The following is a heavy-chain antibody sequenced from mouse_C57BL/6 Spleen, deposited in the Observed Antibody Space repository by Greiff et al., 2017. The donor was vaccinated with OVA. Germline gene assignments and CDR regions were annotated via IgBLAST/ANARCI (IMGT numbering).Heavy chain of an antibody. J-gene: IGHJ2*01. CDR3: ARRGDGYYSLFDY. Sequence: EVKLMESGGGLVKPGGSLKLSCAASGFTFSSYTMSWVRQTPEKRLEWVATISGGGGNTYYPDSVKGRFTISRDNAKNTLYLQISSLRSEDTALYYCARRGDGYYSLFDYWGQGTTLTVSS. V-gene: IGHV5-9*01. D-gene: IGHD2-3*01. CDR1: GFTFSSYT. CDR2: ISGGGGNT.